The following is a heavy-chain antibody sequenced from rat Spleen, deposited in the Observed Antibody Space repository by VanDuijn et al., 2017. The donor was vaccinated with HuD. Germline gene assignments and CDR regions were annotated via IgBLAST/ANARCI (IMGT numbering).Heavy chain of an antibody. CDR1: GFTLSDHF. D-gene: IGHD1-7*01. CDR3: ARHGYYGYDYPMDA. J-gene: IGHJ4*01. CDR2: INYDGSTT. V-gene: IGHV5-29*01. Sequence: EVQLVESDGGLVQPGRSLKLSCAASGFTLSDHFMAWVRQAPTKGLEWVATINYDGSTTYYRDSVKGRFTISRDNAKSTLYLQMDSLRSEDTATYYCARHGYYGYDYPMDAWGQGASVTVSS.